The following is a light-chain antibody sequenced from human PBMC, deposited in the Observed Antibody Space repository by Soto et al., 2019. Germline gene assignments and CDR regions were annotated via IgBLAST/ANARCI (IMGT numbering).Light chain of an antibody. CDR3: SSYGGSNNFVV. CDR1: SSDVGGYNY. Sequence: QSALTQPPSASGSPGQSVTISCTGTSSDVGGYNYVSWYQQNPGKAPKLMIYEVTKRPSGVPDRFSGSKSGNTASLTVSGLQSEDEPDYYCSSYGGSNNFVVFGRGTKLTVL. CDR2: EVT. J-gene: IGLJ2*01. V-gene: IGLV2-8*01.